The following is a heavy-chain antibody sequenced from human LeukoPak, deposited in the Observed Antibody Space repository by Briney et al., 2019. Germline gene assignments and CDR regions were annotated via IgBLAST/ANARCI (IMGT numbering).Heavy chain of an antibody. CDR3: ARDLGEGYYYGMDV. Sequence: SQTLSLTFAISGDSVSSNSAACNWIRQSPSRGLEWLGSTYYRSKWYNDYAVSVRSRITINPDTSKNQFSLQLNSVTPEDTAVYYCARDLGEGYYYGMDVWGQGTTVTVSS. V-gene: IGHV6-1*01. J-gene: IGHJ6*02. CDR1: GDSVSSNSAA. D-gene: IGHD3-10*01. CDR2: TYYRSKWYN.